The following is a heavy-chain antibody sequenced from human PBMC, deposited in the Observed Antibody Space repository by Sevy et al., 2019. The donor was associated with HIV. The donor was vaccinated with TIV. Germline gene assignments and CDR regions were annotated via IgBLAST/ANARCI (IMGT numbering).Heavy chain of an antibody. CDR3: AREVRYGGDAFDI. CDR2: ISSSSSYI. D-gene: IGHD4-17*01. CDR1: GFTFSSYS. V-gene: IGHV3-21*01. Sequence: GGSLRLSCAASGFTFSSYSMNWVRQAPGKGLEWVSSISSSSSYIYYADSVKGRFTISRDNAKNSLYLQMNSLRAEDTAVYYCAREVRYGGDAFDIWGHGTMVTVS. J-gene: IGHJ3*02.